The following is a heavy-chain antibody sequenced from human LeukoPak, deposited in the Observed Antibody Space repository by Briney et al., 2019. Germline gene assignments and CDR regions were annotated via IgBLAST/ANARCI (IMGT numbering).Heavy chain of an antibody. D-gene: IGHD3-10*01. V-gene: IGHV1-69*13. CDR2: IIPIFGIA. J-gene: IGHJ4*02. CDR3: ATTIRGVTQYYFDY. CDR1: GGTFSSYA. Sequence: VASVKVSCKASGGTFSSYAISWVRQAPGQGLEWMGGIIPIFGIANYAQKFQGRATITADESTSTAYMELSSLRSEDTAVYYCATTIRGVTQYYFDYWGQGTLVTVSS.